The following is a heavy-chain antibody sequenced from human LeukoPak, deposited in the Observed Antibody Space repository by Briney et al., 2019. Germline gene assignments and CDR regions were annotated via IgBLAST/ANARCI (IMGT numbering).Heavy chain of an antibody. CDR2: INHSGSI. D-gene: IGHD6-6*01. J-gene: IGHJ4*02. V-gene: IGHV4-34*01. CDR3: ARDSSSLTYYFDY. CDR1: GGSFSGYY. Sequence: SETLSLTCAVYGGSFSGYYWSWIRQPPGKGLEWIGEINHSGSINYNPSLKSRVTISVDTSKNQFSLKLSSVTAADTAVYYCARDSSSLTYYFDYWGQGTLVTVSS.